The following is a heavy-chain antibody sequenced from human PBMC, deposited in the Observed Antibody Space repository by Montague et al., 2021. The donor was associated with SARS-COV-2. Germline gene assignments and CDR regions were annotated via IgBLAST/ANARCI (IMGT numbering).Heavy chain of an antibody. CDR3: ELHPYGDYEDY. CDR1: GFTFSNYW. V-gene: IGHV3-74*01. D-gene: IGHD4-17*01. J-gene: IGHJ4*02. CDR2: TSSVDSST. Sequence: SLRLSCAASGFTFSNYWMHWVRKAPGKGLVWVSRTSSVDSSTIYADSVKGRFTVSRDSAKNTLYLQMSSLRAEDTAVYYCELHPYGDYEDYWGQGTLVTVSS.